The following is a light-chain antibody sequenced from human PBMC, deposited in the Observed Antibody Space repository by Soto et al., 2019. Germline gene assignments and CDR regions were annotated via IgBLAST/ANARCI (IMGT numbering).Light chain of an antibody. V-gene: IGLV2-14*03. CDR2: DVS. Sequence: QSVLTQPASVSGSLGQSITISCTGTSSDVGGYNFVTWYQQHPGEAPKLMIHDVSGRASGVPNRFSGSKSGTTASLTISGLQAEDEADYYCCSYASSTSYVFGTGTKVTVL. CDR1: SSDVGGYNF. J-gene: IGLJ1*01. CDR3: CSYASSTSYV.